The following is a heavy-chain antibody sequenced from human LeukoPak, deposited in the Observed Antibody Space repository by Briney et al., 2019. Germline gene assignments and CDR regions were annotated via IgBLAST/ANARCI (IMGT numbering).Heavy chain of an antibody. J-gene: IGHJ3*02. D-gene: IGHD3-22*01. CDR2: IYYSGST. CDR1: GGSISSSSYY. Sequence: SETLSLTCTVSGGSISSSSYYWGWIRQPPGEGLEWIGSIYYSGSTYYNPSLKSRVTISVDTSKNQFSLKLSSVTAADTAVYYCARNPKTYYYDSSGTIASPGAFDIWGQGTMVTVSS. CDR3: ARNPKTYYYDSSGTIASPGAFDI. V-gene: IGHV4-39*07.